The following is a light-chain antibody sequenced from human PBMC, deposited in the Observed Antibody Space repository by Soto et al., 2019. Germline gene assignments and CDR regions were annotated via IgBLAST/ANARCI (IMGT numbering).Light chain of an antibody. CDR1: SSDVGGYEY. CDR2: HVA. V-gene: IGLV2-11*01. CDR3: CSYAAGQTLV. J-gene: IGLJ2*01. Sequence: QYALTQPRSVYGSPGQSVTISCSGTSSDVGGYEYVSWYQQHPGKAPTLIIYHVAQRPSGVPDRFSASKSGTTASLTISGLQAEDEAEYFCCSYAAGQTLVFGGGTQLTVL.